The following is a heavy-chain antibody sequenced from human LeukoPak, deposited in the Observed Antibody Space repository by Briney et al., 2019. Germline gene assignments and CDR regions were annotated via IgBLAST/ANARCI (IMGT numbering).Heavy chain of an antibody. CDR2: IYYSGST. J-gene: IGHJ4*02. CDR1: GGSISSYY. Sequence: PSETLSLTCTVSGGSISSYYWSWIRQPPGKGLEWIGHIYYSGSTNYNPSLKSRVTISVDTSKNQFSLKLSSVTAADTAVYYCARDGYDSSGNIGLDYWGQGTLVTVSS. CDR3: ARDGYDSSGNIGLDY. D-gene: IGHD3-22*01. V-gene: IGHV4-59*01.